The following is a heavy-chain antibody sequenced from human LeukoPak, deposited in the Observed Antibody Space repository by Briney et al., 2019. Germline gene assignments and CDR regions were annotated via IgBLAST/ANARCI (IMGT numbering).Heavy chain of an antibody. J-gene: IGHJ4*02. CDR3: ARVAVLMLYGSSFYYFDY. Sequence: ASVKVSCKASGYTFTGYYMHWVRQAPGQGLEWMGWINPNSGGTNYAQKFQGRVTMTRDTSISTAYMELSRLRSDDTAVYYCARVAVLMLYGSSFYYFDYWGQGALVTVSS. CDR1: GYTFTGYY. D-gene: IGHD2-8*01. V-gene: IGHV1-2*02. CDR2: INPNSGGT.